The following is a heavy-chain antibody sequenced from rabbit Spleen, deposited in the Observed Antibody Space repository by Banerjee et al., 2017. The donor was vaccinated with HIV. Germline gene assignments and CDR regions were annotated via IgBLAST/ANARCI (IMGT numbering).Heavy chain of an antibody. CDR1: GFDLSSGYY. V-gene: IGHV1S45*01. J-gene: IGHJ6*01. D-gene: IGHD8-1*01. CDR2: IYGGSSGST. Sequence: QEQLEESGGGLVKPEGSLTLTCKASGFDLSSGYYMCWVRQAPGKGLEWIACIYGGSSGSTYYANWAKGRFTCSKTSSTTVTLQMTSLTVADTATYFCARDTGSSFSSYGMDLWGQGTLVTVS. CDR3: ARDTGSSFSSYGMDL.